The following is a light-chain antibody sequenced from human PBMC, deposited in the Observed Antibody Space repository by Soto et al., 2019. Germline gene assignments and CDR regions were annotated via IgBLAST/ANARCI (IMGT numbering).Light chain of an antibody. CDR3: QQYGSSGT. Sequence: EVVLTQSPVTLSLSPGERATLSCRASQSVSIDLAWYQQTPGQAPRLLIYGASTRATGIPVRFSGSGSGTDFTLTISRLEPEDFAVYYCQQYGSSGTFGQGTKVDIK. CDR2: GAS. V-gene: IGKV3-20*01. J-gene: IGKJ1*01. CDR1: QSVSID.